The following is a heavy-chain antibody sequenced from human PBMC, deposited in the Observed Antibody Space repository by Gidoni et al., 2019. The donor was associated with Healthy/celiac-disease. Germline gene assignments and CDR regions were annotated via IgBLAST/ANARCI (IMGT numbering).Heavy chain of an antibody. D-gene: IGHD1-26*01. Sequence: EVQLLESGGGLVQPGGSLRLSCSASGFTFSSYAMSWVRQDPGKGLAWVSAISGSGGSTYYADSVKGRFTIFRDNSKNTLYLQMNSLRAEDTAVYYCAKDHGSGGAFDIWGQGTMVTVSS. CDR1: GFTFSSYA. J-gene: IGHJ3*02. CDR3: AKDHGSGGAFDI. V-gene: IGHV3-23*01. CDR2: ISGSGGST.